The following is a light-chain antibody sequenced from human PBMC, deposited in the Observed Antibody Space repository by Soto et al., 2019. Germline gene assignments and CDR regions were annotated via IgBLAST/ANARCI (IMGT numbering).Light chain of an antibody. J-gene: IGLJ3*02. CDR1: SGHSSYA. CDR3: QTWGTGINWV. Sequence: QSVLTQSPSASASLGASVKLTCTLSSGHSSYAIAWHQQQPDKGPRYLMKLNSDGSHSKGDGIPDRFSGSSSGAERYLTISSLQSEDEADYYCQTWGTGINWVFGGGTKLTVL. V-gene: IGLV4-69*01. CDR2: LNSDGSH.